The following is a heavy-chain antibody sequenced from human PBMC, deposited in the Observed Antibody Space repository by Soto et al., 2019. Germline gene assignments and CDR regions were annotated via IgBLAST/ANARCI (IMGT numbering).Heavy chain of an antibody. D-gene: IGHD6-13*01. J-gene: IGHJ6*02. CDR1: GGTFSSYA. CDR3: ARTSHRSSLIYYYYGMDV. V-gene: IGHV1-69*01. CDR2: IIPIFGTA. Sequence: QVQLAQSGAEVKKPGSSVKVSCKASGGTFSSYAISWVRQAPGQGLEWMGGIIPIFGTANYAQKFQGRVTITADESTSTAYMELSSLRSEDTAVYYCARTSHRSSLIYYYYGMDVWGQGTTVTVSS.